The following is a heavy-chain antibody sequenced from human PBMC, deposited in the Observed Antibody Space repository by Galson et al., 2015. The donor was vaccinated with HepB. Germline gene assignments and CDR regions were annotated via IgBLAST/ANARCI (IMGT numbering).Heavy chain of an antibody. CDR2: IKHDGSEK. J-gene: IGHJ4*02. CDR3: VTTDNSGYSPAETIFDF. CDR1: GFTFSSYW. Sequence: SLRLSCAASGFTFSSYWMSWVRQAPGKGLGWVANIKHDGSEKYYVDSVKGRFTVSRDNAKNSLYLQMNSLRAEDTAVYYCVTTDNSGYSPAETIFDFWGQGTLVTVSS. D-gene: IGHD3-22*01. V-gene: IGHV3-7*03.